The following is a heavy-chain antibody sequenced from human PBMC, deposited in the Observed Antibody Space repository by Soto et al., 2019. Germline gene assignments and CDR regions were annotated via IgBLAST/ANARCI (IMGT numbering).Heavy chain of an antibody. CDR1: GGTFSSYA. CDR2: VIPIFGTA. V-gene: IGHV1-69*13. Sequence: SVKVSCKASGGTFSSYAISWVRQAPGQGLEWMGGVIPIFGTANYAQKFQGRVTITADESTSTAYMELSSLRSEDTAVYYCARDLNYSTAFDYWGQGTLVTVSS. J-gene: IGHJ4*02. CDR3: ARDLNYSTAFDY. D-gene: IGHD4-4*01.